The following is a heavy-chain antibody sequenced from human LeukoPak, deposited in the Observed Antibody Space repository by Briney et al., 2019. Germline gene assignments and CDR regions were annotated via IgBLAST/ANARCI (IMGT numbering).Heavy chain of an antibody. CDR3: ATNIVGAPKLDAFDI. J-gene: IGHJ3*02. CDR2: IKQDGREK. CDR1: GFTLSSVW. D-gene: IGHD1-26*01. Sequence: GGSLRLSCAAHGFTLSSVWMSWVRQAPGKGLEWVANIKQDGREKYYVDSLKGRFTISRDNAKNSLYLQMNSLRAQYTALYYCATNIVGAPKLDAFDIWGQGTMVTVSS. V-gene: IGHV3-7*03.